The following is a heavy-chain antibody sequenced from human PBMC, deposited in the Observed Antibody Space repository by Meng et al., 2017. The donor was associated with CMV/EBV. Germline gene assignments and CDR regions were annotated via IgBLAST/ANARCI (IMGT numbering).Heavy chain of an antibody. V-gene: IGHV4-31*03. CDR2: IHYSGGT. D-gene: IGHD3/OR15-3a*01. CDR3: ARDKSAISGLVDHYGMDV. J-gene: IGHJ6*02. CDR1: GGSISSGGYY. Sequence: SETLSLTCTVSGGSISSGGYYWTWVRQHPGKGPEWIGYIHYSGGTYDNPSLRSRVTISVDVFKNQFSLKLSSVTAADTAVYYCARDKSAISGLVDHYGMDVWGQGTTVTVSS.